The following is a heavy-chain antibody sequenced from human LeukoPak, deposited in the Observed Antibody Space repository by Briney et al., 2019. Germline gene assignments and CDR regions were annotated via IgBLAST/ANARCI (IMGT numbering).Heavy chain of an antibody. J-gene: IGHJ4*02. D-gene: IGHD5-18*01. CDR2: ISSSSSTI. V-gene: IGHV3-48*01. CDR1: GFIFSNAW. CDR3: ARELWSPFDY. Sequence: GGSLRLSCAASGFIFSNAWMIWVRQAPGKGLEWVSYISSSSSTIYYADSVKGRFTISRDNAKNSLYLQMNSLRAEDTAVYYCARELWSPFDYWGQGTLVTVSS.